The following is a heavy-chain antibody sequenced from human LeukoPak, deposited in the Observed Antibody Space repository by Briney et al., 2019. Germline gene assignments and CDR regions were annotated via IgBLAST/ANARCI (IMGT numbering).Heavy chain of an antibody. V-gene: IGHV3-66*01. CDR3: ARDSVHCCIFDY. J-gene: IGHJ4*02. CDR1: GFTVSNNY. Sequence: PGGSLRLSCAASGFTVSNNYMSWVRQAPGKGLEWVALIYSGGSTYYADFVKGRFTISRDNSKNTLYLQMSSLRAEDTAVYYCARDSVHCCIFDYWGQGTLVTVSS. CDR2: IYSGGST. D-gene: IGHD5/OR15-5a*01.